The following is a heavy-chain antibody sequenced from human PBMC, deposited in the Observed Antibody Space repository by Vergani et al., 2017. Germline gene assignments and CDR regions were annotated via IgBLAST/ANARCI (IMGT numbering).Heavy chain of an antibody. J-gene: IGHJ4*02. V-gene: IGHV3-23*01. CDR3: ARDFYNFGRGLDY. CDR2: ISGSGGST. D-gene: IGHD3-10*01. CDR1: GFTFSSYA. Sequence: EVQLLESGGGLVQPGGSLRLSCAASGFTFSSYAMSWVRQAPGKGLEWVSAISGSGGSTYYADSVKGRFTISRDNSKNTLYLQMNSLRAEDTAVYYCARDFYNFGRGLDYWGQGTLVTVSS.